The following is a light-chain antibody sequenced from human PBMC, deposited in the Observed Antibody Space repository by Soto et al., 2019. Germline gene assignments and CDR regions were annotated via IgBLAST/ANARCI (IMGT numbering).Light chain of an antibody. V-gene: IGLV2-11*01. CDR1: SSDVGGYNY. CDR3: CSYAGSQRYV. J-gene: IGLJ1*01. Sequence: QSALTQPRSVSGSPGQSVTISCTGTSSDVGGYNYVSWYQQHPGKAPKVMIYDVSERPSGVPDRFSGSKSGNTASLTISGLQAEDEADYYCCSYAGSQRYVFGTGTKVTFL. CDR2: DVS.